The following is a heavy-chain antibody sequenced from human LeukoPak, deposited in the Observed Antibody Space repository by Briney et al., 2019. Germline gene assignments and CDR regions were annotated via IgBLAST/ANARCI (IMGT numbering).Heavy chain of an antibody. CDR1: GFNFDDYV. CDR3: ARDGTFTGSNNYYYIDV. CDR2: INWNGGSR. J-gene: IGHJ4*02. V-gene: IGHV3-20*04. D-gene: IGHD1-20*01. Sequence: GGSLRLSCAASGFNFDDYVMSWVRQAPGKGLEWVSGINWNGGSRGYADSVKGRFTISRDNAKSTLYLEMKNLRAEDTAVYYCARDGTFTGSNNYYYIDVWGQGTLVTVSS.